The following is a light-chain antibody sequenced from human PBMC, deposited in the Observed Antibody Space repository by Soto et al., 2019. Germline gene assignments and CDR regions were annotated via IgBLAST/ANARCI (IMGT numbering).Light chain of an antibody. CDR2: GAS. Sequence: IVLTQSPGTLSLSPGERATLSCRASQSVSSNYLAWYQQKPGQAPRLLIYGASSRATGIPDRFSGSGSGTDFTLTISRLEPEDFATYYCQQSYSTPLTFGGGTKVEIK. J-gene: IGKJ4*01. CDR1: QSVSSNY. CDR3: QQSYSTPLT. V-gene: IGKV3-20*01.